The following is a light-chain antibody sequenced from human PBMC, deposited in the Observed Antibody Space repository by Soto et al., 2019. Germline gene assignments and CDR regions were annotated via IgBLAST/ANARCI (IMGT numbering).Light chain of an antibody. V-gene: IGKV1-39*01. Sequence: DIQMTQSPSSLSASVADRLTITCRASQSISSHLNWYQQQVEKAPRLLIYDASSLQSGVPSRFSGSGSGTDFTLTISSLHPEDFATYYCQQSYRIPLTFGGGTKVEIK. CDR2: DAS. CDR3: QQSYRIPLT. J-gene: IGKJ4*01. CDR1: QSISSH.